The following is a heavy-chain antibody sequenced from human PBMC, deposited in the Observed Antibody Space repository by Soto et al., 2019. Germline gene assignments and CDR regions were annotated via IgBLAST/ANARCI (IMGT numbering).Heavy chain of an antibody. Sequence: QVQLQESGPGLMKPSQTLSLTCTVSGASISSGGYYWSWIRQHPGKGLEWIGYIYYSGSTYYNPSLKSRVTMSLDTSDNQFSLKLSSVTAADTAVYFCARLTLSNYGARWFDPWGQGTLVTVSS. CDR3: ARLTLSNYGARWFDP. D-gene: IGHD4-4*01. CDR2: IYYSGST. CDR1: GASISSGGYY. V-gene: IGHV4-31*03. J-gene: IGHJ5*02.